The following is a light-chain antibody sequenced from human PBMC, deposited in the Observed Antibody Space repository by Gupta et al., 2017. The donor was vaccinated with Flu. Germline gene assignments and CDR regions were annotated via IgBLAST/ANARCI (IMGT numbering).Light chain of an antibody. Sequence: SSVLTQLSSVSFPLGQTARITCGGNYLGSITFHWYQQKAGQAPVVVVYEDSDRPSGIPARFSGSKSGKTGTLTISRVEAGDEADYYCQAWDSSGDQKVFGTGTKVTVL. CDR2: EDS. V-gene: IGLV3-21*02. J-gene: IGLJ1*01. CDR1: YLGSIT. CDR3: QAWDSSGDQKV.